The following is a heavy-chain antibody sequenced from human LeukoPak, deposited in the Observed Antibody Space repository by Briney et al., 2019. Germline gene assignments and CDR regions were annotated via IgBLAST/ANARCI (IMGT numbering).Heavy chain of an antibody. CDR2: IYSGSNT. CDR3: ARVFHDYYFDS. J-gene: IGHJ4*02. V-gene: IGHV3-23*03. CDR1: GFTFSSYA. Sequence: GGSLRLSCAASGFTFSSYAMSWVRQALGEGLEWVSLIYSGSNTYYADSVTGRFTISRDNSKNTLDLQMNTVRAGDTAVYYCARVFHDYYFDSWGQGTLVTVSS. D-gene: IGHD5-12*01.